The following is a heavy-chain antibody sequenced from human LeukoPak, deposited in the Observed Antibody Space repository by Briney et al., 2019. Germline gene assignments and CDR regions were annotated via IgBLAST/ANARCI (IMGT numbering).Heavy chain of an antibody. D-gene: IGHD1-7*01. CDR2: INHSGST. CDR3: ARGDNWNYIPKLRATSNPIPFDY. Sequence: SETLSLTCAVYGGSFSGYYWSWIRQPPGKGLEWIGEINHSGSTNYNPSLKSRVTISVDTSKNQFSLKLSSVTAADTAVYYCARGDNWNYIPKLRATSNPIPFDYWGQGTLVTVSS. CDR1: GGSFSGYY. J-gene: IGHJ4*02. V-gene: IGHV4-34*01.